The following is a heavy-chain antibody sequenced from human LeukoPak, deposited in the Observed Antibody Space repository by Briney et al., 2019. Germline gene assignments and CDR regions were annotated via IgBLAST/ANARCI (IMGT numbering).Heavy chain of an antibody. D-gene: IGHD3-3*01. CDR2: INHSGST. Sequence: SETLSLTCAVYGGSFSGYYWSWIRQPPGKGLEWIGEINHSGSTNYNPSLKSRVTITVDTSKNQFSLKLSSVTAADTAVYYCARLTPYYDFWSGYYHDAFDIWGQGTMVTVSS. CDR3: ARLTPYYDFWSGYYHDAFDI. V-gene: IGHV4-34*01. J-gene: IGHJ3*02. CDR1: GGSFSGYY.